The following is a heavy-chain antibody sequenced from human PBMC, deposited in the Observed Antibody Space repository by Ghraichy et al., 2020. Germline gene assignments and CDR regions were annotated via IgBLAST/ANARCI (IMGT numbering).Heavy chain of an antibody. V-gene: IGHV3-21*01. Sequence: GESLNISCAASGFTFSSYSMNWVRQAPGKGLEWVSSISSSSSYIYYADSVKGRFTISRDNAKNSLYLQMNSLRAEDTAVYYCARAYNPSSGWYPDYYYYGMDVWGQGTTVTVSS. CDR1: GFTFSSYS. J-gene: IGHJ6*02. CDR3: ARAYNPSSGWYPDYYYYGMDV. CDR2: ISSSSSYI. D-gene: IGHD6-19*01.